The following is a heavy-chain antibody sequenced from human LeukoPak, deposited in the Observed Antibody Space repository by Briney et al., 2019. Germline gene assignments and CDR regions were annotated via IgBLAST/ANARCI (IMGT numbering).Heavy chain of an antibody. J-gene: IGHJ6*03. CDR1: GFTFSSYA. D-gene: IGHD3-3*01. CDR3: AKGVTIFGVVIDYYYYMDV. Sequence: PGGSLRLSCAASGFTFSSYAMSWVRQAPGKGLEWVSVISGSGGNTYSDSVKGRFTISRDNSKNTLYLQMNSLRAEDTAVYYCAKGVTIFGVVIDYYYYMDVWGKGTTVTVSS. V-gene: IGHV3-23*01. CDR2: ISGSGGNT.